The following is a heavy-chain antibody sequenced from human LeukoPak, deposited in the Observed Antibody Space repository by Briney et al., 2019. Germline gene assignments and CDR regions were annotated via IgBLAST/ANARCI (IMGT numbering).Heavy chain of an antibody. CDR2: MNPNSGNT. J-gene: IGHJ6*02. Sequence: ASVKVSCKASGYTFTSYDINWVRQATGQGLEWMGWMNPNSGNTGYAQKFQGRVTTTRNTSISTAYMELSSLRSEDTAVYYCARGRGSSWYSNGMDVWGQGTTVTVSS. V-gene: IGHV1-8*01. D-gene: IGHD6-13*01. CDR3: ARGRGSSWYSNGMDV. CDR1: GYTFTSYD.